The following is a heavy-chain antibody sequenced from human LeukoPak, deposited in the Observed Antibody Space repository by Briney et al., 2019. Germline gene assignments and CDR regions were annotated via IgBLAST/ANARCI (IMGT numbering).Heavy chain of an antibody. V-gene: IGHV3-48*01. CDR2: ISSSSSTI. D-gene: IGHD2-15*01. CDR1: GFTFSSSS. Sequence: GGSLRLSCAASGFTFSSSSMNWVRQAPGKGLEWVSYISSSSSTIYYADSVKGRFTISRDNAKNSLYLQMNSLRAEDTAVYYCARTYCSGGSCYPPWFDPWGQGTLVTVSS. J-gene: IGHJ5*02. CDR3: ARTYCSGGSCYPPWFDP.